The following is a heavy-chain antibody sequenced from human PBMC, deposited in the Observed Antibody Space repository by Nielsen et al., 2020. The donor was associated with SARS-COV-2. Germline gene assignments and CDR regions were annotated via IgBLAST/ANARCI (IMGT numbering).Heavy chain of an antibody. CDR3: ARDSSWSTSLYYYGMDV. CDR2: IYYSGST. J-gene: IGHJ6*02. V-gene: IGHV4-31*03. Sequence: SETLSLTCTVSGCSISSGGYYWSWIRQHPGKGLEWIGYIYYSGSTYYNPSLKSRVTISVDTSKNQFSLKLSSVTAADTAVYYCARDSSWSTSLYYYGMDVWGQGTTVTVSS. CDR1: GCSISSGGYY. D-gene: IGHD2-15*01.